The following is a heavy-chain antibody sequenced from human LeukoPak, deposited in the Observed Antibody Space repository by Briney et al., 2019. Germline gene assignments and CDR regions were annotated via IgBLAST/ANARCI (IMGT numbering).Heavy chain of an antibody. CDR2: ISTNGGST. V-gene: IGHV3-64*01. J-gene: IGHJ6*03. Sequence: PGGSLRLSCAAPGFTFSSYALHWVRQAPGKGLEYVSGISTNGGSTYYANSVKGRFTISRDNSKNTLFLQMGSLRAEDMSEYYCARARITIFGVGPMDVWGKGTTVTVSS. D-gene: IGHD3-3*01. CDR1: GFTFSSYA. CDR3: ARARITIFGVGPMDV.